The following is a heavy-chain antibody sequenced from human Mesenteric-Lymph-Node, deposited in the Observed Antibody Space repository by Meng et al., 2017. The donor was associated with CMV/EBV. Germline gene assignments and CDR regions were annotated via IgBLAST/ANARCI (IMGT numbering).Heavy chain of an antibody. D-gene: IGHD4-23*01. V-gene: IGHV4-34*01. Sequence: SETLSLTCAVYGGSFSGYYWSWIRQPPGKGLEWIGEINHSGSTNYNPSLKSRVTISVDTSKNQFSLKLSSVTAADTAVYYCARDSPTVAVYWGQGTLVTVSS. CDR3: ARDSPTVAVY. J-gene: IGHJ4*02. CDR2: INHSGST. CDR1: GGSFSGYY.